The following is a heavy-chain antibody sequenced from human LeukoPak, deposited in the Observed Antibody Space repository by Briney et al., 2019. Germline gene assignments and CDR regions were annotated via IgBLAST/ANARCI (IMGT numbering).Heavy chain of an antibody. J-gene: IGHJ5*02. Sequence: ASVKLSCKASGYTFTGYYMHWVRQAPGQGLEWMGWINPNSGGTNNAQKFQGRVTITRDTSISTAYMELSRLRSDDTAVYYCARVDGSRYCSGGSCYGNWFDPWGQGTLVTVSS. V-gene: IGHV1-2*02. D-gene: IGHD2-15*01. CDR3: ARVDGSRYCSGGSCYGNWFDP. CDR2: INPNSGGT. CDR1: GYTFTGYY.